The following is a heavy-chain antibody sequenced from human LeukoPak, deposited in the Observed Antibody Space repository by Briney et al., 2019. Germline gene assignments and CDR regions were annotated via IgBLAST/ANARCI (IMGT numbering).Heavy chain of an antibody. D-gene: IGHD3-3*02. V-gene: IGHV4-59*01. CDR3: ARESSSIRAFDI. J-gene: IGHJ3*02. Sequence: SETLSLTCTVSGGSISSYYWNWIRLPPGKGLEWIGYIFFSGSTNYNPSLNSRVTISVDTSKNQFFLKLSSVTAADTAVYYCARESSSIRAFDIWGQGTMVTVSS. CDR1: GGSISSYY. CDR2: IFFSGST.